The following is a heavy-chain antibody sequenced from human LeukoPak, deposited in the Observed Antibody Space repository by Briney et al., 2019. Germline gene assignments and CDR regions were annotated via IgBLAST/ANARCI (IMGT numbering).Heavy chain of an antibody. Sequence: GSLRLSCAASGFTFSSYAMSWVRQPPGKGLEWIGEINHSGSTNYNPSLKSRVTISVDTSKNQFSLKLSSVTAADTAVYYCARGTTMRRHYFDYWGQGTLVTVSS. CDR3: ARGTTMRRHYFDY. CDR2: INHSGST. D-gene: IGHD3-22*01. CDR1: GFTFSSYA. V-gene: IGHV4-34*01. J-gene: IGHJ4*02.